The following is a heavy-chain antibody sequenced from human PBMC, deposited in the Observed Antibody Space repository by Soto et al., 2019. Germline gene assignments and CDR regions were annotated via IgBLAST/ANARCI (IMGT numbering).Heavy chain of an antibody. CDR1: GGSIRSYY. V-gene: IGHV4-59*12. J-gene: IGHJ4*02. CDR2: IYYSGST. Sequence: PSETLSLTCTVSGGSIRSYYWSWIRQPPGKGLEWIGYIYYSGSTKYNPSLKSRVTISVDSSKNQFSLRVNSVTAADTAVYYCARGRLVPAVNFDYWGLGTLVTVSS. CDR3: ARGRLVPAVNFDY. D-gene: IGHD2-2*01.